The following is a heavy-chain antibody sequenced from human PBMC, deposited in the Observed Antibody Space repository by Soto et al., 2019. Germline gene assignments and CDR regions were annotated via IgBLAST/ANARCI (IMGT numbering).Heavy chain of an antibody. CDR2: ISGGGSGA. Sequence: EVQLLESGGGLVQPGGSLRLSCTASGFTFSDHAMTWVRQAPGKGLEWLSGISGGGSGAYYADSVKGRFTVSRAHSTNTLFLQMDSRRGEDTAVYYCAIDLWWYTHWGQGTLVSVSS. D-gene: IGHD2-15*01. J-gene: IGHJ4*02. CDR1: GFTFSDHA. V-gene: IGHV3-23*01. CDR3: AIDLWWYTH.